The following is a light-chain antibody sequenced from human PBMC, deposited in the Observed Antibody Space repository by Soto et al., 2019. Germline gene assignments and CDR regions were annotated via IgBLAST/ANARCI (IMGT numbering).Light chain of an antibody. J-gene: IGKJ1*01. CDR1: QSISSW. CDR2: DAS. V-gene: IGKV1-5*01. CDR3: QQYNSYWT. Sequence: DIQMTQSPSTLSASVGDRVTIPPRASQSISSWLAWYQQKPGKAPKLLIYDASSLQSGVPSRFSGSVSGTEFTLTISSLQPDDFATYYCQQYNSYWTFGQGTKVDIK.